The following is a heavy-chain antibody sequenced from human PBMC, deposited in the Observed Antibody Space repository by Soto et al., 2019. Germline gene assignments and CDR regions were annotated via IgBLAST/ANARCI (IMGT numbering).Heavy chain of an antibody. CDR2: VIPIFGTA. J-gene: IGHJ5*02. V-gene: IGHV1-69*13. Sequence: SVKVSCKASGGTFSSYAISWVRQAPGQGLEWMGGVIPIFGTANYAQKFQGRVTITADESTSTAYMELSSLRSEDTAVYYCARVPYDSSGWYSDNWFDPWGQGTLVTVSS. CDR1: GGTFSSYA. D-gene: IGHD6-19*01. CDR3: ARVPYDSSGWYSDNWFDP.